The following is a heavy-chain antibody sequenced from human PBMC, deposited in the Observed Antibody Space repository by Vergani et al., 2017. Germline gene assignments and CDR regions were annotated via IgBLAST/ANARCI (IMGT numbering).Heavy chain of an antibody. J-gene: IGHJ4*02. CDR2: ISYDGSNK. CDR3: AKVGSSSSTEYFDY. CDR1: GFTVSSNY. D-gene: IGHD6-13*01. Sequence: VQLVESGGGLVQPGGSLRLSCAASGFTVSSNYMSWVRQAPGKGLEWVAVISYDGSNKYYADSVKGRFTISRDNSKNTLYLQMNSLRAEDTAVYYCAKVGSSSSTEYFDYWGQGTLVTVSS. V-gene: IGHV3-30*18.